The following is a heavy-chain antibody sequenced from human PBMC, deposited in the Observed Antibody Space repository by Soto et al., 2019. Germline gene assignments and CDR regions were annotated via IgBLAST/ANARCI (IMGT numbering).Heavy chain of an antibody. Sequence: GGSLRLSCAASGFTFSSYGMHWVRQAPGKGLEWVAVISYDGSNKYYADSVKGRFTISRDNSKNTLYLQMNSLRAEDTAVYYCAKFPHCSSTSCFDSWGQGTLVTVSS. J-gene: IGHJ4*02. CDR3: AKFPHCSSTSCFDS. CDR2: ISYDGSNK. CDR1: GFTFSSYG. D-gene: IGHD2-2*01. V-gene: IGHV3-30*18.